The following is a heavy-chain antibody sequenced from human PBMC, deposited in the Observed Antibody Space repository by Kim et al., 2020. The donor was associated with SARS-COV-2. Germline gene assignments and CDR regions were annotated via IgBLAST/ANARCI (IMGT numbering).Heavy chain of an antibody. V-gene: IGHV3-7*03. D-gene: IGHD3-3*01. CDR3: ARDGVLSFTRRWDY. CDR1: DFTFRSYW. CDR2: IKEDGSVK. Sequence: GGSLRLSCAASDFTFRSYWMSWVRQAPGKGLEWVANIKEDGSVKQYVGSVKGRFTISRDNAKNLLYLQMNSLRADDMAVYYCARDGVLSFTRRWDYWGLGTLVTVSS. J-gene: IGHJ4*02.